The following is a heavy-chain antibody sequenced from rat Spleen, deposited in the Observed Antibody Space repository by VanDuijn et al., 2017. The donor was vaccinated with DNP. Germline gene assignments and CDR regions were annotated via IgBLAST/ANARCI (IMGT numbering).Heavy chain of an antibody. CDR1: GFTFSNHG. Sequence: EVQLVESGGGLVQPGRSLKLSCAVSGFTFSNHGMAWVRQAPTKGLEWVAYIRYDGGGTKYADSVKGRFTISRDNAKTTLYLQMDSLRSEDTATYYCGTRYGGYSAYWGQGVMVTVSS. V-gene: IGHV5-29*01. CDR2: IRYDGGGT. J-gene: IGHJ2*01. CDR3: GTRYGGYSAY. D-gene: IGHD1-11*01.